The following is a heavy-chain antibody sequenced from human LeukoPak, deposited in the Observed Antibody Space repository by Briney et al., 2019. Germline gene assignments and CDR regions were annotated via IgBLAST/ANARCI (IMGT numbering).Heavy chain of an antibody. CDR3: ARDFSARYTIDY. CDR1: GFAFNEYN. J-gene: IGHJ4*02. Sequence: GGSLRLSCAASGFAFNEYNMHWVRQAPGKGLEWVTFIFSDGSNKKDADSVKGRFTISRDNSKNTVYLQMNSLRPEDTAVYYCARDFSARYTIDYWGQGTLVTVSS. D-gene: IGHD5-18*01. CDR2: IFSDGSNK. V-gene: IGHV3-30*04.